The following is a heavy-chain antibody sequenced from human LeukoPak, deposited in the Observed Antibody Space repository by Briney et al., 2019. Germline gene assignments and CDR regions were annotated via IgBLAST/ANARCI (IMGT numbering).Heavy chain of an antibody. CDR3: ARSEYSSSSGRSDY. J-gene: IGHJ4*02. D-gene: IGHD6-6*01. CDR2: IYFSGGT. V-gene: IGHV4-59*08. Sequence: PSETLSLTCTVSGGSISSYYWSWIRQPPGKGLEWIGYIYFSGGTDYNTSLKSRVTISVDTSKNQFSLKLSSVTAADTAVYYCARSEYSSSSGRSDYWGQGTLVTVSS. CDR1: GGSISSYY.